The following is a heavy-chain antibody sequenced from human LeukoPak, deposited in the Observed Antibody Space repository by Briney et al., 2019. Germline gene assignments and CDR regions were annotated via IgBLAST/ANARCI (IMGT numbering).Heavy chain of an antibody. CDR3: ARSELSHYYYYGMDV. CDR1: GGSISSYY. V-gene: IGHV4-59*01. D-gene: IGHD1-26*01. Sequence: SETLSLTCTVSGGSISSYYWCWIRQPPGKGLEWIGYIYYSGSTNYNPSLKSRVTISVDTSKNQFSMKLSSVTAADTAVYYCARSELSHYYYYGMDVWGQGNTVTVSS. CDR2: IYYSGST. J-gene: IGHJ6*02.